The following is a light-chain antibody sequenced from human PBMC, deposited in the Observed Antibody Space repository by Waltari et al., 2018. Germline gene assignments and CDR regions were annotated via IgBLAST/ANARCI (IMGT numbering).Light chain of an antibody. Sequence: DIQMTQSPSTLSASVGDRVTIPCRASQSISSWLAWYQQKPGKAPKLLIYKASSLESGVPSRFSGSGSGTDFTLTISSLQPDDFATYYCQQYDSYSGTFGQGTKVEIK. CDR1: QSISSW. CDR2: KAS. V-gene: IGKV1-5*03. CDR3: QQYDSYSGT. J-gene: IGKJ1*01.